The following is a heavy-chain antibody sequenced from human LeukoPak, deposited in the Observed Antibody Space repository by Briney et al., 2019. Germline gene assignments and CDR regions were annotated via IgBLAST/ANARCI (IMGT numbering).Heavy chain of an antibody. D-gene: IGHD1-1*01. CDR3: ARGWARTIPQPAEYFQH. J-gene: IGHJ1*01. CDR1: GGSISSGDYY. V-gene: IGHV4-30-2*01. CDR2: IYHSGST. Sequence: SQTLSLTCTVSGGSISSGDYYWSWIRQPPGKGLEWIGYIYHSGSTYYNPSLKSRVTISVDRSKNQFSLKLSSLTAADTAVYYCARGWARTIPQPAEYFQHWGQDTLVTVSS.